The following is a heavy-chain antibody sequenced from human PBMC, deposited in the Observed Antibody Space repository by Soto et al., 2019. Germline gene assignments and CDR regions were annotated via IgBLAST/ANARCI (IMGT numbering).Heavy chain of an antibody. CDR2: ISYGGIT. CDR1: GGSINSYY. Sequence: QVQLQESGPGLVKPSETLSLTCTVSGGSINSYYWSWIRQPPGKGMEWIGYISYGGITNYNPSLKSRVAISVDTSKNQFSLRLPSVTAADTAVYYCARHNIEGGYRYFDNWGQGTLVTVSS. D-gene: IGHD1-26*01. V-gene: IGHV4-59*08. CDR3: ARHNIEGGYRYFDN. J-gene: IGHJ4*02.